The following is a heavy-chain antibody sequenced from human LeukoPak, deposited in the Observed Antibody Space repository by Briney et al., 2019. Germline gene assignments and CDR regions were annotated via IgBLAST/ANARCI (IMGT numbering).Heavy chain of an antibody. J-gene: IGHJ4*02. CDR2: ISGNNDNT. V-gene: IGHV1-18*01. CDR3: VRNHYDSIGYPH. Sequence: ASVKVSCKASGYTFSTYGIGWVRQAPGQGLEWMGWISGNNDNTNYAQKFQGRVTLTADTSTSTAYMDLRSLTSDDTAVYYCVRNHYDSIGYPHWGQGTLVTVSS. CDR1: GYTFSTYG. D-gene: IGHD3-22*01.